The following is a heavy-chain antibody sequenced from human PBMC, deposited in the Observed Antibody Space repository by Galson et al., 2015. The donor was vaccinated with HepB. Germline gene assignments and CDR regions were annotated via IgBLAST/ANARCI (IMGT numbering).Heavy chain of an antibody. Sequence: SLRLSCAASGFTFSSYSMNWVRQAPGKGLEWVSYISSSSSTIYYADSVKGRFTISRDNAENSLYLQMNSLRAEDTAVYYCAREPPASDGDYTDYWGQGTLVTVSS. CDR2: ISSSSSTI. CDR1: GFTFSSYS. CDR3: AREPPASDGDYTDY. D-gene: IGHD4-17*01. V-gene: IGHV3-48*04. J-gene: IGHJ4*02.